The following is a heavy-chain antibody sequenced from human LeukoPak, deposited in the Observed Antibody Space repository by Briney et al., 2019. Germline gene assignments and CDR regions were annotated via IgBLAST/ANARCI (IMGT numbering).Heavy chain of an antibody. Sequence: ASVKVSCKASGYTFTSYYMHWVRQAPGQGLEWMGIINPSGGSTSYAQKFQGRVTMTRDMSTSTVYMELSSLRSEVTAVCYCARYPTSSSSWDNWFDPWGQGTLVTVSS. D-gene: IGHD6-13*01. V-gene: IGHV1-46*01. CDR3: ARYPTSSSSWDNWFDP. CDR1: GYTFTSYY. CDR2: INPSGGST. J-gene: IGHJ5*02.